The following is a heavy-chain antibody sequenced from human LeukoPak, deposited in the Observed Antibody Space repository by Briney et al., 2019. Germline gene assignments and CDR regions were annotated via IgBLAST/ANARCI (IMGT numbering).Heavy chain of an antibody. J-gene: IGHJ4*02. V-gene: IGHV3-21*01. CDR3: ARSRVRYFDH. CDR1: GFTFSSYS. D-gene: IGHD3-9*01. Sequence: PGGSLRLSCAASGFTFSSYSMNWVRQAPGKGLEWVSSITSSGTYIYYADSVKGRFTISRDNAKNSLYLQMNSLRAEDTAGYYCARSRVRYFDHWGQGTLVTVSS. CDR2: ITSSGTYI.